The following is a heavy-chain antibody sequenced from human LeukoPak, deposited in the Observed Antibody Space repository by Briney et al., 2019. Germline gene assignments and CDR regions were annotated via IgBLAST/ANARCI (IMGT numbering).Heavy chain of an antibody. J-gene: IGHJ4*02. D-gene: IGHD4-23*01. CDR2: IYTSGDT. CDR3: ATLTTVVTAYYFDY. CDR1: GGSVTRGAYS. Sequence: SETLSLTCTVSGGSVTRGAYSWTWIRQPVGKGLEWIGRIYTSGDTKYNPSLKSRVTISVGASNNQFSLKLTSVTAADTAVYYCATLTTVVTAYYFDYWGQGTLVTVSS. V-gene: IGHV4-61*02.